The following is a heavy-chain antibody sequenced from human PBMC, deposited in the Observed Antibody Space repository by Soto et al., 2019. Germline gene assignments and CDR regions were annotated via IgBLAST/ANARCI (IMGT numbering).Heavy chain of an antibody. CDR1: GGSISSSSYY. D-gene: IGHD3-3*01. CDR3: ARQGIFGVVIIHRVFDY. V-gene: IGHV4-39*01. Sequence: SETLSLTCTVSGGSISSSSYYWGWIRQPPGKGLEWIGSIYYSGSTYYNPSLKSRVTISVDTSKNQFSLKLSSVTAADTAVYYCARQGIFGVVIIHRVFDYWGQGTLVTVSS. J-gene: IGHJ4*02. CDR2: IYYSGST.